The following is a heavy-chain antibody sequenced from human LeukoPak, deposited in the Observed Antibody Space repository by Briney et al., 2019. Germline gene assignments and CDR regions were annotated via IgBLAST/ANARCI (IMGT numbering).Heavy chain of an antibody. D-gene: IGHD3-22*01. V-gene: IGHV3-23*01. CDR3: ARDDYYDSSGYYNSIDY. CDR1: GFTFNNYA. CDR2: ISGGGGST. J-gene: IGHJ4*02. Sequence: GSLRLSCTVSGFTFNNYAMNWVRQAPGKGLEWVSIISGGGGSTSYADSVRGRFTISRDSSKNTLYLQMNSLRAEDTAVYYCARDDYYDSSGYYNSIDYWGQGTLVTVSS.